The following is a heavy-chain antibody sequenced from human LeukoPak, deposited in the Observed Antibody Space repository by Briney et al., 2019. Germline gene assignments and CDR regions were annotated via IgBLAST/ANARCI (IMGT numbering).Heavy chain of an antibody. D-gene: IGHD3-22*01. CDR2: ISYDGSNK. J-gene: IGHJ4*02. CDR3: AKAGHYYDSSGPYYFDY. CDR1: GFTFSSYG. V-gene: IGHV3-30*18. Sequence: GGSLRLSCAASGFTFSSYGMHWVRQAPGKGLEWVAVISYDGSNKYYADSVKGRFTISRDNSKNTLYLQMNSLRAEDTAVYYCAKAGHYYDSSGPYYFDYWGQGTLVTVSS.